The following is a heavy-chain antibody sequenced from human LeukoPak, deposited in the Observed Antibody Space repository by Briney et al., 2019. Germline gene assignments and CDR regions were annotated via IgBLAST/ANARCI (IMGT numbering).Heavy chain of an antibody. CDR1: GFTVSSNY. J-gene: IGHJ6*02. Sequence: GGSLRLSCAASGFTVSSNYVGWVRQAPGKGLEWGSVIYGGGSTYYADSVHGRFTISRDNSKNTLFLQVNSLRGEDTAVYYCAFSSMRSGSYGMDVWGQGTTATVSS. V-gene: IGHV3-66*01. D-gene: IGHD3-10*01. CDR3: AFSSMRSGSYGMDV. CDR2: IYGGGST.